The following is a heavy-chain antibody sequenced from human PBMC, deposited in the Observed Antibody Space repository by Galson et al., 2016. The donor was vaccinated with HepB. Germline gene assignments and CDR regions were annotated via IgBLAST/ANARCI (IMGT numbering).Heavy chain of an antibody. CDR1: GYSFTNYD. CDR2: MNADDGDT. V-gene: IGHV1-8*01. J-gene: IGHJ5*02. CDR3: ARGTWFDP. Sequence: SVKVSCKASGYSFTNYDINWVRQAPGQGLECIGWMNADDGDTGYVEKFKGRVTLTRDTSTETAYMELNSLTSDDTAMYYCARGTWFDPWGQGTLVIVSS.